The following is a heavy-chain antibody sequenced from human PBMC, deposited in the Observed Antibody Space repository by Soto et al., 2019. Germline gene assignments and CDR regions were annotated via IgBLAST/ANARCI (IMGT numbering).Heavy chain of an antibody. V-gene: IGHV3-33*01. Sequence: QAQLVESGGGVVQPGRSLRLSCAASGFIFSSYGMHWVRQAPGERLEWVAVIWYDGSNKYYADSVKGRFTISRENSKNTLYLQMNSLRAEDTALYYCAREAYDFWSGYYSDNWVDPSGQGTLVTVSS. J-gene: IGHJ5*02. CDR3: AREAYDFWSGYYSDNWVDP. CDR1: GFIFSSYG. CDR2: IWYDGSNK. D-gene: IGHD3-3*01.